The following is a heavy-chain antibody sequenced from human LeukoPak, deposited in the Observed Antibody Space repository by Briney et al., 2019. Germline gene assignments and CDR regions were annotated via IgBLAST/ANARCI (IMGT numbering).Heavy chain of an antibody. D-gene: IGHD2-2*03. CDR1: VYTFTSYA. CDR3: ASQFGYCSSTSCGVEIDY. V-gene: IGHV1-3*01. CDR2: INAGNGNT. Sequence: ASVKVSCKASVYTFTSYAMHWVRQAPGQRLEWMGWINAGNGNTKYSQKFQGRVTITRDTSASTAYMELSSLRSEDTAVYYCASQFGYCSSTSCGVEIDYWGQGTLVTVSS. J-gene: IGHJ4*02.